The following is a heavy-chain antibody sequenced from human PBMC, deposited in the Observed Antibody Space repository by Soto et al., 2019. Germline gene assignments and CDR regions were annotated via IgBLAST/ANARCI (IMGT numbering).Heavy chain of an antibody. D-gene: IGHD6-13*01. CDR1: GYDFTAYD. V-gene: IGHV1-8*01. J-gene: IGHJ6*02. Sequence: ASVKVSCKASGYDFTAYDINWVRQAAGQGLEWMGWMNPINGATGGTQGFQGRVSMTRNTATGTAYLEVTSLRSDDTAVYYCGRGPSPRAPAGGTPYYYAMDVWGQGTSVTVSS. CDR2: MNPINGAT. CDR3: GRGPSPRAPAGGTPYYYAMDV.